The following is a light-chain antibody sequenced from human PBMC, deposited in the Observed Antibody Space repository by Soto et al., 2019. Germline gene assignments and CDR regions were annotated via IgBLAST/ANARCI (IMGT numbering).Light chain of an antibody. CDR3: QQYYSPPL. J-gene: IGKJ3*01. CDR2: WAS. V-gene: IGKV4-1*01. CDR1: QSVLYSSNNKNY. Sequence: DIVMTQSPDSLAVSLGERATINCKSSQSVLYSSNNKNYLAWYQQKPGQPPKLLIYWASTRESGVPDRFSGSWSGTDFTLTISSLQAEDVAVYYCQQYYSPPLFGPGTKVDIK.